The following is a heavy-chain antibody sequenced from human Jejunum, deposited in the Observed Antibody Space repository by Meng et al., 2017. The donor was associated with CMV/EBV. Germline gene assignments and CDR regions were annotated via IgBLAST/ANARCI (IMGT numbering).Heavy chain of an antibody. V-gene: IGHV3-53*01. Sequence: LRLSCAASRFTFSGYSMNWVRQAPGKGLEWVSLIHGADNTHYTDSVKGRFSISRDNSKNTVYLQMNSLRVDDTAVYYCARGRGAHWGQGTLVTVSS. CDR1: RFTFSGYS. CDR3: ARGRGAH. D-gene: IGHD3-10*01. CDR2: IHGADNT. J-gene: IGHJ4*02.